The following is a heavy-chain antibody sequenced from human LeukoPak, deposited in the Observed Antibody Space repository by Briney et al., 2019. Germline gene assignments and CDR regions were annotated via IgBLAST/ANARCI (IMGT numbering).Heavy chain of an antibody. D-gene: IGHD5-18*01. Sequence: SETLSLTCDVSGVSINTCCYYWTWNREPPGKGLEWIGYKYYSGSTRYNSSLRSRLTISLDSSKNQFSLRLTSVTAADTAVYYCARGRRYGLDIDSCGPGTLVIVSS. V-gene: IGHV4-61*01. J-gene: IGHJ4*02. CDR1: GVSINTCCYY. CDR3: ARGRRYGLDIDS. CDR2: KYYSGST.